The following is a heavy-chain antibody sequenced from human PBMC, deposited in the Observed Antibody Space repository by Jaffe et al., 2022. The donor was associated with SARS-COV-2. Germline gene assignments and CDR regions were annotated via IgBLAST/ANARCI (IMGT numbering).Heavy chain of an antibody. CDR3: ARDGRAAVAYYFDY. CDR1: GFTFSSYG. J-gene: IGHJ4*02. D-gene: IGHD6-19*01. Sequence: QVQLVESGGGVVQPGRSLRLSCAASGFTFSSYGMHWVRQAPGKGLEWVAVIWYDGSNKYYADSVKGRFTISRDNSKNTLYLQMNSLRAEDTAVYYCARDGRAAVAYYFDYWGQGTLVTVSS. CDR2: IWYDGSNK. V-gene: IGHV3-33*01.